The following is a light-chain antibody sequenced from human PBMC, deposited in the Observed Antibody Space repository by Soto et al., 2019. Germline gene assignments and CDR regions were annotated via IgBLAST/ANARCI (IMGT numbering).Light chain of an antibody. J-gene: IGKJ3*01. V-gene: IGKV1-39*01. CDR2: AAS. Sequence: IQMTQSPSSLSASVRDRVTITCRASQDIGNDLGWYQQKPGKAPNLLIHAASSLQSGVPSRFSGSGSGTDFTLTISSLQPEDFATYYCQQSYRTPLTFGPGTKVDIK. CDR3: QQSYRTPLT. CDR1: QDIGND.